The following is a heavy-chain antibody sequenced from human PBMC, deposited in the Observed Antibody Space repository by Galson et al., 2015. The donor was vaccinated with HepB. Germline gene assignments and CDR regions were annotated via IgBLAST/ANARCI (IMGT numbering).Heavy chain of an antibody. CDR2: IYYSGST. J-gene: IGHJ6*02. Sequence: SETLSLTCIVSGGSVSGGNYFWTWIRQPPGKGLEWIGYIYYSGSTNYNPSLKSRVTISVDTSKNQFSLRLTSVTAADTAVYYCARDGGNSLYYYYGMDVWGQGTTGTVSS. V-gene: IGHV4-61*01. D-gene: IGHD4-23*01. CDR3: ARDGGNSLYYYYGMDV. CDR1: GGSVSGGNYF.